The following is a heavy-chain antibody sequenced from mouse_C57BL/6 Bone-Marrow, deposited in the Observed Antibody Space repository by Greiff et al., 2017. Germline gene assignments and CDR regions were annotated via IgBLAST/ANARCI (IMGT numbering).Heavy chain of an antibody. D-gene: IGHD2-3*01. CDR3: ARGGGWLLSFDY. Sequence: VKLMESGAELARPGASVKLSCKASGYTFTSYGISWVKQRTGQGLEWIGEIYPRSGNTYYNEKFKGKATLTADKSSSTAYMELRSLTSEDSAVYFCARGGGWLLSFDYWGQGTTLTVSS. V-gene: IGHV1-81*01. J-gene: IGHJ2*01. CDR1: GYTFTSYG. CDR2: IYPRSGNT.